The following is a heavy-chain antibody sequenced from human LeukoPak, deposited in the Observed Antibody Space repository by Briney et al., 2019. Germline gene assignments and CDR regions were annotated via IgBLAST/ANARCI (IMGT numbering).Heavy chain of an antibody. CDR2: ISYDGGDK. D-gene: IGHD1-26*01. J-gene: IGHJ4*02. Sequence: PGGSLRLSCAASGFSFSYYGIHWVRQAPGKGLEWVALISYDGGDKYFADSVKGRFSISRDNSQNTLYLQMNSLRAEDTAIYYCAKDMRPYSGDRSFLFDQWGQGTLVIVSS. CDR1: GFSFSYYG. CDR3: AKDMRPYSGDRSFLFDQ. V-gene: IGHV3-30*18.